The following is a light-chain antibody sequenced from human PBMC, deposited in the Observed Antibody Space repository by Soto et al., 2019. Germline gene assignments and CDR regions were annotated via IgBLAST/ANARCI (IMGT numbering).Light chain of an antibody. CDR1: QSVSSSY. Sequence: ENMLTQSPGTLSLSPGERATLSCRASQSVSSSYLAWYQQKPGQAPRLLIYDASSRATGIPERFSGSGSGTDFTLTISRLEPEDFAVYYCQQHGSSPQTFGQGTKVDIK. J-gene: IGKJ1*01. CDR2: DAS. V-gene: IGKV3-20*01. CDR3: QQHGSSPQT.